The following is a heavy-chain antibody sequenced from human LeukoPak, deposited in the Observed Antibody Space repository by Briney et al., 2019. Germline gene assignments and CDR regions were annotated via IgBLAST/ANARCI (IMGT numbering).Heavy chain of an antibody. CDR1: GASITSGRYY. J-gene: IGHJ4*02. D-gene: IGHD3-16*01. Sequence: ETLSLTCPVYGASITSGRYYWGWMRQAPGKGLEWIGTIHYAGTPTFYNPSLESRVSLFSDTSRNDFSLRLRSVTAADTAVYYCAAGGDDAKAGHWGEGTVAAASA. CDR2: IHYAGTPT. CDR3: AAGGDDAKAGH. V-gene: IGHV4-39*02.